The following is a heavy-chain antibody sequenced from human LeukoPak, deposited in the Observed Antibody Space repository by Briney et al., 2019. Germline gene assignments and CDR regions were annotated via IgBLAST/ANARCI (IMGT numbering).Heavy chain of an antibody. CDR2: IYYSGST. CDR3: ARDLGDWSFDY. Sequence: SETLSLTCTVSGGSISSYYWSWIRQPPGKGLEWIGYIYYSGSTNYNPSLKSRVTISVDTSKNQFSLKLRSVTAADTAIYYCARDLGDWSFDYWGQGTLVTVSA. D-gene: IGHD2-21*02. CDR1: GGSISSYY. J-gene: IGHJ4*02. V-gene: IGHV4-59*01.